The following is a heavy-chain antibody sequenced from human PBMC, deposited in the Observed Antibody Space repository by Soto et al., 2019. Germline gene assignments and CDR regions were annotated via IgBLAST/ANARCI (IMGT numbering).Heavy chain of an antibody. D-gene: IGHD3-10*01. J-gene: IGHJ5*02. CDR2: IYYSGST. V-gene: IGHV4-31*03. Sequence: QVQLQSSGPGLVKPSQTLSLTCTVSGGSISSGGYYWSWIRQHPGKGLEWIGYIYYSGSTYYNPSLKSRVTISVDTSKNQFSLKLSSVTAADTAVYYCARDATPSYGGGAWFDPWGQGTLVTVSS. CDR3: ARDATPSYGGGAWFDP. CDR1: GGSISSGGYY.